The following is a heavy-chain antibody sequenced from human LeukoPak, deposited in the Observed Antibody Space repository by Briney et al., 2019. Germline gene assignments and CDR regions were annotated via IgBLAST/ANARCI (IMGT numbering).Heavy chain of an antibody. CDR3: VRYCSGGSCFDY. D-gene: IGHD2-15*01. J-gene: IGHJ4*02. V-gene: IGHV4-59*08. CDR2: IFYSGST. CDR1: GGSLSNYY. Sequence: ASETLSLTCTVSGGSLSNYYWSWIRQPPGKGLEWIGYIFYSGSTNYNPSLKSRLTISLDTSKNQFSLKLTSVTAADTAMYYCVRYCSGGSCFDYWGQGTLVTVSS.